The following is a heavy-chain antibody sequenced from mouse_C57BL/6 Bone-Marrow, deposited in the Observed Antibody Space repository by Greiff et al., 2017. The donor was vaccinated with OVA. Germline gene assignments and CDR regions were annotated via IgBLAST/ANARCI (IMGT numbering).Heavy chain of an antibody. J-gene: IGHJ4*01. CDR1: GYTFTDYE. V-gene: IGHV1-15*01. CDR3: TKAGVITTVDY. D-gene: IGHD2-4*01. Sequence: QVQLKESGAELVRPGASVTLSCKASGYTFTDYEMHWVKQTPVHGLEWIGAIDPETGGTAYNQKFKGKAILTADKSSSTAYMELRSLTSEDSAVYYCTKAGVITTVDYWGQGTSVTVSS. CDR2: IDPETGGT.